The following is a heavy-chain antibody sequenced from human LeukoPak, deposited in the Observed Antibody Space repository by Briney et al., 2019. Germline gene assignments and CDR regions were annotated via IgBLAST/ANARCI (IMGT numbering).Heavy chain of an antibody. V-gene: IGHV3-21*01. CDR3: ARDLIVKGTAILGY. CDR2: ISSSSTHL. D-gene: IGHD2/OR15-2a*01. J-gene: IGHJ4*02. Sequence: PGGSLRLSCAASGFTFSSYSMNWVRQAPGKGLEWVSSISSSSTHLYHADSVKGRFAISRDNAKNSLYLQMNSLRAEDTAVYYCARDLIVKGTAILGYWGQGTLVTVSS. CDR1: GFTFSSYS.